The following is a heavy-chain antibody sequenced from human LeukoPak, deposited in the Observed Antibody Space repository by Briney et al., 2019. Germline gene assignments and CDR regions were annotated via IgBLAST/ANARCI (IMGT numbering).Heavy chain of an antibody. D-gene: IGHD6-6*01. J-gene: IGHJ4*02. CDR3: ARVGEAALRYRTLYYFHY. Sequence: SETLSLTCAVYGGSFSGYYLSWIRQPPGKGLEWIGEINHSGSTNYNPSLKSRVTISVDTSKNQFSLKLSSVTAADTAVYYCARVGEAALRYRTLYYFHYWGQGTLVTVSS. CDR2: INHSGST. CDR1: GGSFSGYY. V-gene: IGHV4-34*01.